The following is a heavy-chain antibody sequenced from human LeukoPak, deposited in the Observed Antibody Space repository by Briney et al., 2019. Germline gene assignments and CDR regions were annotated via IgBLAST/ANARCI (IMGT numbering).Heavy chain of an antibody. V-gene: IGHV3-11*04. CDR3: VMTAGRAAATDY. CDR1: GFTSRFSFSDSY. J-gene: IGHJ4*02. Sequence: GGSLRLSCAASGFTSRFSFSDSYMSWIRQAPGKGLEWLSFISNSGNTIHYADSVRGRFTISRDNAKNSLYLQMNSLRVDDTATYYCVMTAGRAAATDYWGQGALVTVSS. CDR2: ISNSGNTI.